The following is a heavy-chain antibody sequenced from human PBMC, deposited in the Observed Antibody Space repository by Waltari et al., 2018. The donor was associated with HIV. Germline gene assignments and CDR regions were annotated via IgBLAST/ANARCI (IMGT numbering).Heavy chain of an antibody. CDR2: TFYSGST. CDR1: GASISSYY. Sequence: QVQLQASGPGLVKPSGTLPLTCTVSGASISSYYWTWIRQPPGKGLDWIGYTFYSGSTNYNPSLKSRVTISVDTAKNQLTLKLTSVTAADTAVYYCARGANWFDPWGQGTLVTVSS. CDR3: ARGANWFDP. V-gene: IGHV4-59*01. J-gene: IGHJ5*02.